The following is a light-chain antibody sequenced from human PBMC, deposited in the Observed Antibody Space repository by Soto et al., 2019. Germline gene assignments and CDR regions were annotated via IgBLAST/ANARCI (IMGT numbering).Light chain of an antibody. V-gene: IGKV3-15*01. Sequence: EIVMTQSPATLSVSPGERATLSCRASQSVSSNLAWYQQKPGQGPRLLIFGASTRATGIPARFSGSGSGTEFTLTISSLQSEDFAVYFCQQYNNWLTWTFGQGTKVEI. CDR3: QQYNNWLTWT. J-gene: IGKJ1*01. CDR2: GAS. CDR1: QSVSSN.